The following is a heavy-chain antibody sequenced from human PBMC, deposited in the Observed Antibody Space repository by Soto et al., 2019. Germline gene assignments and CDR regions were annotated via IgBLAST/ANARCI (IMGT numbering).Heavy chain of an antibody. V-gene: IGHV1-69*13. CDR2: IIPIFGTA. J-gene: IGHJ4*02. D-gene: IGHD5-12*01. CDR3: ASASPRFGGYDWGPSDY. CDR1: GGSFSSYA. Sequence: SVKVSCKASGGSFSSYAISWVRQAPGQGLEWMGGIIPIFGTANYAQKFQGIVTITSDESTSTAYMELSSLRSEDTAVECCASASPRFGGYDWGPSDYWGQGTLVTVSS.